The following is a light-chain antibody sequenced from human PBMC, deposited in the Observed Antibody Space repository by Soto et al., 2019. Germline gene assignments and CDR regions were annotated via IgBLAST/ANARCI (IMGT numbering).Light chain of an antibody. CDR2: AAS. J-gene: IGKJ4*01. V-gene: IGKV1-39*01. Sequence: DIQMTQSPSSLSASVGDRVTITCRASQSISSYLNWYQQKPGKAPKLLIYAASSLQSGVPSRFSGSGSGTDFTLTISSRQPEDFATYYCQQSYSTLFTFGGGTKVEIK. CDR3: QQSYSTLFT. CDR1: QSISSY.